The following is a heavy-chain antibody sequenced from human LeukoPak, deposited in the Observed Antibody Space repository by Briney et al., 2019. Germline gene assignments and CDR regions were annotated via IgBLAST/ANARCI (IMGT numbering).Heavy chain of an antibody. CDR1: GYTFTSYS. V-gene: IGHV1-18*01. CDR2: ISGYNGNT. Sequence: ASVKVSCKASGYTFTSYSISWVRQAPGQGLEWMGWISGYNGNTNYAQKFQGRVTMTTDTSTSTVYMELRSLRSDDTAVYYCARDDYDTSVPIYFQHWGQGTLVTVSS. D-gene: IGHD3-22*01. J-gene: IGHJ1*01. CDR3: ARDDYDTSVPIYFQH.